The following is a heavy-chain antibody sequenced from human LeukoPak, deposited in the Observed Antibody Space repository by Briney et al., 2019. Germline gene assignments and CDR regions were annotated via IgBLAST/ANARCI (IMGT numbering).Heavy chain of an antibody. J-gene: IGHJ4*02. D-gene: IGHD3-10*01. V-gene: IGHV4-59*08. CDR1: GGSISSYY. CDR3: ARTTRDGSGTSFDY. CDR2: IYYSGST. Sequence: SETLSLTCTVSGGSISSYYWSWIRQPPGKGLEWIGYIYYSGSTNYNPSLKSRVTISVDTSKNQFSLKVSSVIAADTAAYYCARTTRDGSGTSFDYWGQGTLVTVSS.